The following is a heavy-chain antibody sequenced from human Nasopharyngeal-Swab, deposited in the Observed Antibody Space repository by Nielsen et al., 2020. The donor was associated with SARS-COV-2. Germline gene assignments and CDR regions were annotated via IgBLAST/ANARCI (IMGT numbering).Heavy chain of an antibody. CDR2: FDPEDGET. J-gene: IGHJ6*02. CDR3: ATGAAVAGTPISYYYYYGMDV. Sequence: ASVKVSCKVSGYTLTELSMHWVRQAPGKGLEWMGGFDPEDGETIYAQKFQGRVTMTEDTSTDTAYMELSSLISEDTAVYYCATGAAVAGTPISYYYYYGMDVWGQGTTVTVSS. D-gene: IGHD6-19*01. CDR1: GYTLTELS. V-gene: IGHV1-24*01.